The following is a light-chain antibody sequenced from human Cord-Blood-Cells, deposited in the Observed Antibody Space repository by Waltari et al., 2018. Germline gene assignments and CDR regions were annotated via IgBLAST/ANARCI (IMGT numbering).Light chain of an antibody. CDR1: SPNIGAGYD. CDR2: GNS. Sequence: QSVLTQPPSVSGAPGQRVTISCTGSSPNIGAGYDVHWYQQLPGTAPKLLIYGNSNRPSGVPDRFSGSKSGTSASLAITGLQAEDAADYYCQSYDSSLSGSVFGGGTKLTVL. CDR3: QSYDSSLSGSV. V-gene: IGLV1-40*01. J-gene: IGLJ2*01.